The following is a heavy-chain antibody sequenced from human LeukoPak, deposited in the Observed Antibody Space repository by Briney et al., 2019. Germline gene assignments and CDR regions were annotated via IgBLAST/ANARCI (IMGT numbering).Heavy chain of an antibody. V-gene: IGHV3-23*01. D-gene: IGHD3-22*01. CDR1: GFTFSSYV. J-gene: IGHJ4*02. Sequence: GGSLRLSCAASGFTFSSYVTSWVRQAPGKGLEWVSAIIGSGSSTYYADSVMGRFTISRDNSKNTLYLQMNSLRAEDTAVYYCAKGDSSGYYFDYWGQGTLVTLSS. CDR2: IIGSGSST. CDR3: AKGDSSGYYFDY.